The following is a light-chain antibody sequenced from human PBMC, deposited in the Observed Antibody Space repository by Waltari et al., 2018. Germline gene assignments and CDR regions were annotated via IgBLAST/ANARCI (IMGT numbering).Light chain of an antibody. CDR2: AAS. J-gene: IGKJ1*01. CDR1: QGISSS. CDR3: LQHNSYPPT. V-gene: IGKV1-17*01. Sequence: DIQMTQSPSSLSASVGDTVTIPCRASQGISSSLNWFQQKPGKAPKLLIYAASSLESGVPSRFSGSGSGTEFTLTISSLQPEDFAAYYCLQHNSYPPTFGQGTKVEIK.